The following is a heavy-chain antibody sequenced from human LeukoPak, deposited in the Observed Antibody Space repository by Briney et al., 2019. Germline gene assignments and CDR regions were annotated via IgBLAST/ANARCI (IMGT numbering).Heavy chain of an antibody. CDR1: GGSISSYY. J-gene: IGHJ5*02. D-gene: IGHD3-10*01. Sequence: SETLSLTCTVSGGSISSYYWSWIRQPPGKGLEWIGYIYYSGSTNYNPSLKSRVTISVDTSKNQFSLKLSSVTAADTAVYYCARHRGALWFDPWGRGTLVTVSS. CDR3: ARHRGALWFDP. V-gene: IGHV4-59*08. CDR2: IYYSGST.